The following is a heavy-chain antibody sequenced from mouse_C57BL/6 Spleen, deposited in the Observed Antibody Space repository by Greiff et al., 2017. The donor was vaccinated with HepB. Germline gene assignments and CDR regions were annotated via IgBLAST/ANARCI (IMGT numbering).Heavy chain of an antibody. D-gene: IGHD4-1*01. Sequence: QVQLQQSGAELVRPGASVTLSCKASGYTFTDYEMHWVKQTPVHGLEWIGAIDPETGGTAYNQKFKGKAILTADKSSSTAYMELRSLTSEDSAVYYCTRDGTGYYAMDYWGQGTSVTVSS. J-gene: IGHJ4*01. CDR1: GYTFTDYE. CDR3: TRDGTGYYAMDY. V-gene: IGHV1-15*01. CDR2: IDPETGGT.